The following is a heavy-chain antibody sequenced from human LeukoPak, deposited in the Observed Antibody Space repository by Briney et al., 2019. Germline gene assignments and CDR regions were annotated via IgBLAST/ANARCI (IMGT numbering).Heavy chain of an antibody. J-gene: IGHJ4*02. Sequence: PGGSLRLSCAASGFTFSSYWMHWVRQAPGKGLVWVSRINTDGSSTSYADSVKGRFTISRDNSKNTLYLQMNSLRAEDTAVYYCARSYYYDSSGYYYCFGYWGQGTLVTVSS. CDR3: ARSYYYDSSGYYYCFGY. CDR1: GFTFSSYW. CDR2: INTDGSST. V-gene: IGHV3-74*01. D-gene: IGHD3-22*01.